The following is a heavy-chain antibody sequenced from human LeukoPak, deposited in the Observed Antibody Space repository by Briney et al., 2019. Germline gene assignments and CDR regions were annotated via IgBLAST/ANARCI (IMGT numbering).Heavy chain of an antibody. J-gene: IGHJ3*02. V-gene: IGHV4-39*01. Sequence: PSETLSLTCTVSGGSISSSTYYWGWIRQPPGKGLEWIGTIYYSGSTYYNPSLKSRVTISVDTSKNQFSLKLSSVTAADTAVYYCARLAYYYDGSGHDAFDIWGQGTMVTVSS. CDR1: GGSISSSTYY. D-gene: IGHD3-22*01. CDR2: IYYSGST. CDR3: ARLAYYYDGSGHDAFDI.